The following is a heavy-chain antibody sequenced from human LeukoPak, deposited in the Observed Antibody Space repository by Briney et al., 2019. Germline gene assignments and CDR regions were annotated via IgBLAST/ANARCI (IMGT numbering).Heavy chain of an antibody. CDR3: AREGYCSGTSCYNFNY. V-gene: IGHV4-34*01. CDR2: INHSGSS. CDR1: GGSFRGYY. Sequence: PSETLSLTCAVYGGSFRGYYWSWIRQPPGKGLEWIGEINHSGSSNYNPSLKSRVTISLETSKNQFSLNLSSVTAADTAVYYCAREGYCSGTSCYNFNYWGQGTLVTVSS. J-gene: IGHJ4*02. D-gene: IGHD2-2*02.